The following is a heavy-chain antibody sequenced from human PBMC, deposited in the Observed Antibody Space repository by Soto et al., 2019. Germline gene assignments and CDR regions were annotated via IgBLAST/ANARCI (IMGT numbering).Heavy chain of an antibody. CDR2: INPSGGST. CDR1: RYTFTSYY. Sequence: SVKVSFKASRYTFTSYYMYWVRQAPGQGREWMGIINPSGGSTSYAQKFQGRVTMTRDTSTSTVYMELSSLRSEDTAVYYCARAHRHSGYSSSWYNYYYYGMDVWGQGTTVTVSS. CDR3: ARAHRHSGYSSSWYNYYYYGMDV. V-gene: IGHV1-46*01. D-gene: IGHD6-13*01. J-gene: IGHJ6*02.